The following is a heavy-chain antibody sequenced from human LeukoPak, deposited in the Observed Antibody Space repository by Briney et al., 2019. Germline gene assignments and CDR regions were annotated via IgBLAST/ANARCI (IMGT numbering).Heavy chain of an antibody. V-gene: IGHV3-30*04. CDR3: ARDKGSYYGSGSPYGMDV. D-gene: IGHD3-10*01. J-gene: IGHJ6*02. CDR1: GFTFSSYA. Sequence: GGSLRLSCAASGFTFSSYAMHWVRQAPGKGLEWVAVISYDGSNKYYADSVKGRFTISRDNSKNTLYLQMDSLRAEDTAVYYCARDKGSYYGSGSPYGMDVWGQGTTVTVSS. CDR2: ISYDGSNK.